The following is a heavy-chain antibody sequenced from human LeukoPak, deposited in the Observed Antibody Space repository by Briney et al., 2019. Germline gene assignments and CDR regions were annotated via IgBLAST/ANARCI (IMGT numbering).Heavy chain of an antibody. V-gene: IGHV4-31*03. CDR3: ARGQVYDSRGYYLYYFDY. CDR1: GGSISSGGYY. Sequence: SQTLSLTCTVSGGSISSGGYYWSWIRQHPGKGLEWIGYINYSGSTYYNPSLKSRVTMSVDTSKNQFSLKLSSVTAADTAVYYCARGQVYDSRGYYLYYFDYWGQGTLVTVSP. D-gene: IGHD3-22*01. CDR2: INYSGST. J-gene: IGHJ4*02.